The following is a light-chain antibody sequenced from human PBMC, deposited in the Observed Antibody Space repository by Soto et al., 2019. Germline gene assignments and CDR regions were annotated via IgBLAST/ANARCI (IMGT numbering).Light chain of an antibody. V-gene: IGLV2-14*01. CDR2: EVS. J-gene: IGLJ1*01. CDR1: SSDVGAYDS. Sequence: QSVLTQTPSASGSRGQSVTISRTGTSSDVGAYDSVSWYQHHPGKAPKLMIYEVSNRPSGVSNRFSGSKSGNTASLTISGLQAEDEADYYCSSYTSSSTHNYVFGTGTKVTVL. CDR3: SSYTSSSTHNYV.